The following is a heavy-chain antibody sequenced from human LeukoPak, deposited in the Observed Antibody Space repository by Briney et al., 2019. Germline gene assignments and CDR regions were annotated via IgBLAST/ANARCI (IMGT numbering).Heavy chain of an antibody. CDR3: ARDTLGWNYYGLDV. J-gene: IGHJ6*02. D-gene: IGHD7-27*01. CDR1: GFTFSSFE. V-gene: IGHV3-48*03. Sequence: PGGSLRLSCAASGFTFSSFEMNWVRQAPGKGLEWVSYISASGTSGSPIYYADSVKGRFTISRDDARNSLYLQMNSLRADDTAVYYCARDTLGWNYYGLDVWGQGTTVTVSS. CDR2: ISASGTSGSPI.